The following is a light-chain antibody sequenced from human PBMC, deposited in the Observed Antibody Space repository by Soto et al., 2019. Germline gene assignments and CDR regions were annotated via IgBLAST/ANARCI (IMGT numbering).Light chain of an antibody. V-gene: IGKV2-28*01. Sequence: DIVMTQSPLSLPVTPGEPASISCRSSQSLLHSNGYNYLDWYLQKPGQSPQLLIYWGSNRASGVPDRFSGSGSGTDFTLKISRVEAEDVWVYYCMQALQTPITFGPGTKVDIK. CDR2: WGS. CDR3: MQALQTPIT. J-gene: IGKJ3*01. CDR1: QSLLHSNGYNY.